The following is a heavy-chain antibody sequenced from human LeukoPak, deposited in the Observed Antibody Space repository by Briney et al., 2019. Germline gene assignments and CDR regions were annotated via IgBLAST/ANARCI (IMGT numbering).Heavy chain of an antibody. Sequence: GGSLRLSCAASGFTFSRYAMSWVRQAPGKGLEWVSAISGSGGSTYYADSVKGRFTISRDNSKNTLYLQMNSLRAEDTAVYYCAKALAYCGGDCYSTIDYWGQGTLVTVSS. CDR3: AKALAYCGGDCYSTIDY. V-gene: IGHV3-23*01. CDR1: GFTFSRYA. J-gene: IGHJ4*02. CDR2: ISGSGGST. D-gene: IGHD2-21*02.